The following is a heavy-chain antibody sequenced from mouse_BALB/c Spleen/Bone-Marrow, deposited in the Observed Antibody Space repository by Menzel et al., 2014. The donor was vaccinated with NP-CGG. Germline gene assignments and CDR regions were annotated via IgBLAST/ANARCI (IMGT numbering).Heavy chain of an antibody. CDR3: ARSIEYRPLTY. CDR1: GYSFTGYN. Sequence: VQLQQSGPELEKPSASVKISCKASGYSFTGYNMNWVKQTNGKSLEWIGNIDPYYGGISYNQKFKDKATLTVDKSSSTAYMQLKSLTSEDPAVYYCARSIEYRPLTYWGQGTLVTVSA. J-gene: IGHJ3*01. V-gene: IGHV1-39*01. D-gene: IGHD2-14*01. CDR2: IDPYYGGI.